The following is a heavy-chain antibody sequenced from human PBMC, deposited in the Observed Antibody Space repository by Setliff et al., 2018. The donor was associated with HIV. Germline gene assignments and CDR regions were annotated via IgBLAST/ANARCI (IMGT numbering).Heavy chain of an antibody. J-gene: IGHJ4*02. CDR3: ARVGLTAGGFAY. CDR2: ISSSSSSTI. Sequence: PGGSLRLSCAASGFTFSSYSMNWVRQAPGKGLEWVSYISSSSSSTIYYADSVKGRFTISRDNAKNSLYLQMNSLRAEDTAVYYCARVGLTAGGFAYWGQGTLVTVSS. D-gene: IGHD3-16*01. CDR1: GFTFSSYS. V-gene: IGHV3-48*01.